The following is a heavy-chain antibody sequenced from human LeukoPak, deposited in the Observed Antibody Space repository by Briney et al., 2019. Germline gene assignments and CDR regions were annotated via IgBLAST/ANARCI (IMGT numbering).Heavy chain of an antibody. CDR2: IYPGDSDT. J-gene: IGHJ4*02. D-gene: IGHD3-22*01. Sequence: GESPKISCEGSGYSFNTYWIGWVRQMPGKGLEGIGIIYPGDSDTRCSPSFQGQVTISADKSISTAYLQWSSLKTSDTAMYYCARRYHDYSGYSRQFDYWGQGTLVTVSS. V-gene: IGHV5-51*01. CDR1: GYSFNTYW. CDR3: ARRYHDYSGYSRQFDY.